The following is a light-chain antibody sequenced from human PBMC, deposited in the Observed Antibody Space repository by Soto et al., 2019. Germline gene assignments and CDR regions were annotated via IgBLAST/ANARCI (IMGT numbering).Light chain of an antibody. J-gene: IGKJ5*01. V-gene: IGKV1-8*01. CDR2: AAS. CDR1: QGISSY. CDR3: QQYYSYPRIT. Sequence: AIRMTQSPSSLSASTGDRVTIACRASQGISSYLAWYQQKPGKAPKLLIYAASTLKSGVPSRFSGSGSGTDFTLTISCLQSEDFATYYCQQYYSYPRITFGQETRLEIK.